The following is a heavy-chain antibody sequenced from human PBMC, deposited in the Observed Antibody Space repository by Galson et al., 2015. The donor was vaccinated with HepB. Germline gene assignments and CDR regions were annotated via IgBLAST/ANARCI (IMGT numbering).Heavy chain of an antibody. CDR3: AKDRSSSWYQGYFDY. Sequence: SLRLSCAASGFTFNNYAMSWVRQAPGKGLEWVSAISASGGSTYYADSVKGRFTISRDTSKSTLFLQMNSLRTEDTAVYYCAKDRSSSWYQGYFDYWGQGVLITVSS. J-gene: IGHJ4*02. D-gene: IGHD6-13*01. CDR1: GFTFNNYA. CDR2: ISASGGST. V-gene: IGHV3-23*01.